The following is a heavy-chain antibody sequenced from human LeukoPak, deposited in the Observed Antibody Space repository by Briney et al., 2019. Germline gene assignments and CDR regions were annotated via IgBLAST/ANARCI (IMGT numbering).Heavy chain of an antibody. CDR1: GFTFSGYA. CDR2: ISYDGSNK. D-gene: IGHD5-18*01. V-gene: IGHV3-30*01. CDR3: AREGLWFTAFDY. J-gene: IGHJ4*02. Sequence: GGSLRLSCAASGFTFSGYAMHWVRQAPGKGLEWVAVISYDGSNKYYADSVKGRFTISRDNSKNTLYLQMNSLRAEDTAVYYCAREGLWFTAFDYWGQGTLVTVSS.